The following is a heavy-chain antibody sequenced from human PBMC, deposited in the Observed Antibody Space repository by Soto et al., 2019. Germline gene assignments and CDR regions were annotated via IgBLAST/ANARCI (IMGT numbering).Heavy chain of an antibody. CDR3: ARATRYFGSFDY. V-gene: IGHV3-53*01. CDR1: GFTVSSNY. D-gene: IGHD2-2*01. Sequence: PGGSLRLSCAASGFTVSSNYMTWVRQAPGKGLEWVSVIYTGGSAYYADSVKGRSTISRDASKNTLYLQVNSLRAEDTAVYYCARATRYFGSFDYWGQGILVTVSS. J-gene: IGHJ4*02. CDR2: IYTGGSA.